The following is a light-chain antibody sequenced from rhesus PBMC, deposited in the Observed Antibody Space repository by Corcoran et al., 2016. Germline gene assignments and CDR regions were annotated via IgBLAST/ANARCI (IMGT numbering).Light chain of an antibody. CDR3: QQSYNNPLT. Sequence: DIQMTQSPSSLSASVGDTVTITCRASQGISSYLNWFQQKPGKAPKLLLYAASSLQGGVPSRFSGNGSGTDFTLTISSLQPEDFPTYYCQQSYNNPLTFGGGTKVELK. V-gene: IGKV1-28*02. CDR1: QGISSY. CDR2: AAS. J-gene: IGKJ4*01.